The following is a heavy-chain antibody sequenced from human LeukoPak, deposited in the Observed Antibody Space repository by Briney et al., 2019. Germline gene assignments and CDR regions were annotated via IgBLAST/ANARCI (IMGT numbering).Heavy chain of an antibody. CDR1: GFTFSSYT. V-gene: IGHV3-30*04. J-gene: IGHJ4*02. CDR3: ARERGIRALYFDN. CDR2: TSSDGNK. Sequence: GGSLRLSCAASGFTFSSYTMHWVRQAPGKGLEWVALTSSDGNKYFADSVQGGFTISRDNSRNTVYLQLDSLRPDDTAVYYCARERGIRALYFDNWGQGTLVTVSS. D-gene: IGHD3-16*01.